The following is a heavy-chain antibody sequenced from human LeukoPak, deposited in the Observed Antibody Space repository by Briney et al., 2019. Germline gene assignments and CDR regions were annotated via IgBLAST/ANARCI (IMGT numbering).Heavy chain of an antibody. CDR2: INSDGINT. V-gene: IGHV3-74*01. J-gene: IGHJ4*02. Sequence: GGSLRLSCAASGFTFSNYWMHWVRQAPGKGLVWVSRINSDGINTSYADSVKGRFTISRDNAKNTLYLQMGSLRAEDMAVYYCAREYCTNGVCYKRLDYWGQGTLVTVSS. CDR3: AREYCTNGVCYKRLDY. CDR1: GFTFSNYW. D-gene: IGHD2-8*01.